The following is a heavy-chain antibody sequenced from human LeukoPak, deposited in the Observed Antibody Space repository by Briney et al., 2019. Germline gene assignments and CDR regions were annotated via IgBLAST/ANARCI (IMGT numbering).Heavy chain of an antibody. Sequence: PSETLSLTCAVYGGSFSGYYWSWIRQPPGKGLKWIGEINHSGSTNYNPSLKSRVTISVDTSKNQFSLKLSSVTAADTAVYYRARGRGRITMIVVVITAFDYWGQGTLVTVSS. CDR1: GGSFSGYY. CDR3: ARGRGRITMIVVVITAFDY. D-gene: IGHD3-22*01. CDR2: INHSGST. V-gene: IGHV4-34*01. J-gene: IGHJ4*02.